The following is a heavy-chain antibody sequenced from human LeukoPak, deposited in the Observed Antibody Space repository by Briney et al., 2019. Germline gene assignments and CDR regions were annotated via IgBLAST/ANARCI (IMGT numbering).Heavy chain of an antibody. CDR1: GYSISSGYY. J-gene: IGHJ5*02. Sequence: SETLSLTCTVSGYSISSGYYWGWIRQPPGKGLEWIGSIYHSGSTYYNPSLKSRVTISVDTSKNQFSLKLSSVTAADTAVYYCARDRGGDIVVVPAATYWFDPWGQGTLVTVSS. D-gene: IGHD2-2*01. V-gene: IGHV4-38-2*02. CDR3: ARDRGGDIVVVPAATYWFDP. CDR2: IYHSGST.